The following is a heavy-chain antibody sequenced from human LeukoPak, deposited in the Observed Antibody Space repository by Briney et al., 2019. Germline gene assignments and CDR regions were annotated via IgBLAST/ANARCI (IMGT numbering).Heavy chain of an antibody. J-gene: IGHJ4*02. CDR3: ATPYYDGDY. D-gene: IGHD3-16*01. Sequence: GASLTLSCASSGFTFSRYAMSWVRQAPGKGLEWVSTISGSRGSTYYADSVKGRFTISRDNSKNTLYLQMNSLRAEDTAVYYCATPYYDGDYWGQGTLVTVSS. V-gene: IGHV3-23*01. CDR2: ISGSRGST. CDR1: GFTFSRYA.